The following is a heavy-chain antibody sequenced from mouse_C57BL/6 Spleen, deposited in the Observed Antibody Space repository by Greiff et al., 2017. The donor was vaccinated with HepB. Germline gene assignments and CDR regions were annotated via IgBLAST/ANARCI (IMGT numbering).Heavy chain of an antibody. CDR2: IYPGSGNT. CDR3: AREGYDYDFDY. J-gene: IGHJ2*01. CDR1: GYTFTDYY. V-gene: IGHV1-76*01. D-gene: IGHD2-4*01. Sequence: VMLVESGAELVRPGASVKLSCKASGYTFTDYYINWVKQRPGQGLEWIARIYPGSGNTYYNEKFKGKATLTAEKSSSTAYMQLSSLTSEDSAVYFCAREGYDYDFDYWGQGTTLTVSS.